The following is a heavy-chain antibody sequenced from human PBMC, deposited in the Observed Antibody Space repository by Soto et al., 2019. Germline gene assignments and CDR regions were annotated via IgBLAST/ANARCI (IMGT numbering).Heavy chain of an antibody. J-gene: IGHJ4*02. CDR3: ARALRDYYDSSGYSDGNDY. Sequence: PSETLSLTCTVSGGAISSGDYYLICIRQPPWSGLEWIGYIYYSGSTYYNPSLKSRVTISVDTSKNQFSLKLSSVTAADTAVYYCARALRDYYDSSGYSDGNDYWGQGTLVTVSS. D-gene: IGHD3-22*01. CDR2: IYYSGST. V-gene: IGHV4-30-4*01. CDR1: GGAISSGDYY.